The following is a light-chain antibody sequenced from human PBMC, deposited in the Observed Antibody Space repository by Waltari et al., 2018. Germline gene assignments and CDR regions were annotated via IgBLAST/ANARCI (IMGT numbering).Light chain of an antibody. CDR2: YKSDSDY. V-gene: IGLV5-45*03. CDR3: MIWHSSASV. CDR1: SGMNVGTYT. Sequence: QAVLTQPSSLSASPGASASLTCTLRSGMNVGTYTIYWYRQKPGSPPQYLLRYKSDSDYQKVSGVPSHFSGSKDASANAGILLISGLQSEDEADYYYMIWHSSASVFGGGTKLTVL. J-gene: IGLJ3*02.